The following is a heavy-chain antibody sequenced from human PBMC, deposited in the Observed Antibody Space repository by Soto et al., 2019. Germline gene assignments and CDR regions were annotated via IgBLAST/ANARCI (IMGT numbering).Heavy chain of an antibody. D-gene: IGHD1-26*01. J-gene: IGHJ4*02. Sequence: SETLSLTCDVYGGSFSGYIWTWIRQTPGKGLQWIGQINHSGSANYNPSLKSRLTISVHTSNSQFSLELSSVTAADTAVYYCARGLISGSHYSGGWYYFDSWGQGTQVTVSS. CDR2: INHSGSA. CDR3: ARGLISGSHYSGGWYYFDS. V-gene: IGHV4-34*01. CDR1: GGSFSGYI.